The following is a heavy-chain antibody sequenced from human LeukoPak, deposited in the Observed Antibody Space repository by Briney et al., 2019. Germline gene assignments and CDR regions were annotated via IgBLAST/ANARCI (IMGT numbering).Heavy chain of an antibody. Sequence: SETLSLTCAVHGGSFSGYYWSWIRQPPGKGLEWIGEINHSGSTNYNPSLKSRVTISVDTSKNQFSLKLSSVTAADTAVYYCARGHTVPLFDYWGQGTLVTVSS. CDR1: GGSFSGYY. V-gene: IGHV4-34*01. CDR2: INHSGST. J-gene: IGHJ4*02. D-gene: IGHD4-17*01. CDR3: ARGHTVPLFDY.